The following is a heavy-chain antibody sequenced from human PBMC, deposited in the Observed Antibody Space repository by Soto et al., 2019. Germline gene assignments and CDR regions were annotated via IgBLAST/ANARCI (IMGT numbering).Heavy chain of an antibody. CDR1: GFTFSSYG. D-gene: IGHD6-13*01. V-gene: IGHV3-30*03. J-gene: IGHJ5*02. CDR3: ARAHGSSWSYNWFDP. CDR2: ISYDGSNK. Sequence: GGSLRLSCAASGFTFSSYGMHWVRQAPGKGLEWVAVISYDGSNKYYADSVKGRFTISRDNAKNTLYLQMNSLRAEDTAVYYCARAHGSSWSYNWFDPWGQGTLVTVSS.